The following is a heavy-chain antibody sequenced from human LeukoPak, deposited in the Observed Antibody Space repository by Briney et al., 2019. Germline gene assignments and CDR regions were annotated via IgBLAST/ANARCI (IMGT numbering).Heavy chain of an antibody. V-gene: IGHV4-39*01. CDR3: ARLRRLGSSLYYFDY. CDR1: GGSISSSSYY. CDR2: IYYSGST. Sequence: SSETLSLTCTVSGGSISSSSYYWGWIRQPPGKGLEWIGSIYYSGSTYYNPSLKSRVTIYVDTSKNQFSLKLSSVTAADTAVYYCARLRRLGSSLYYFDYWGQGTLVTVSS. D-gene: IGHD6-13*01. J-gene: IGHJ4*02.